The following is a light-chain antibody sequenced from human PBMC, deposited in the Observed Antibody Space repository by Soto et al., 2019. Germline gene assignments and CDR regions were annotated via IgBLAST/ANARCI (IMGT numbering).Light chain of an antibody. V-gene: IGKV1-5*03. CDR3: QKYNSYSWT. CDR2: KAS. J-gene: IGKJ1*01. CDR1: QGLSNY. Sequence: DIQLTQSPSFLSAPVGDRVTITCRASQGLSNYLAWYQQKPGKAPKLLIYKASSLESGVPSRFSGSGSGTEFTLTISSLQPDDFATYYCQKYNSYSWTFGQGTKVDIK.